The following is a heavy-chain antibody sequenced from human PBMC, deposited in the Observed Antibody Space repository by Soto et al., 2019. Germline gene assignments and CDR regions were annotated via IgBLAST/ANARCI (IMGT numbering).Heavy chain of an antibody. D-gene: IGHD2-15*01. V-gene: IGHV3-23*01. CDR1: GCSISSADYC. CDR3: AREYTGGSRRLYFDY. Sequence: PSETLSLTCTVSGCSISSADYCWSWIRQPPGKGLEWVSAISGSGGSTYYADSVKGRFTISRDNSKNTLYLQMNSLRAEDTAVYYFAREYTGGSRRLYFDYWSQGTLVTVSS. CDR2: ISGSGGST. J-gene: IGHJ4*01.